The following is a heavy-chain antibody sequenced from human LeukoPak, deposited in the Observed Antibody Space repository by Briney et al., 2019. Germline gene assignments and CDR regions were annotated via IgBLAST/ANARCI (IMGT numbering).Heavy chain of an antibody. CDR1: GGSISMSTYY. D-gene: IGHD6-6*01. V-gene: IGHV4-39*01. CDR3: ARFTRSSSSHYHYYAMDV. J-gene: IGHJ6*02. CDR2: IHFSGNS. Sequence: PSETLSLTCTVSGGSISMSTYYWGWIRQPPGKGLECIGSIHFSGNSYYNPSPSLKSRVTISVDTSKNQFSLNVISVTAADTAVYYCARFTRSSSSHYHYYAMDVWGQGTTVTVSS.